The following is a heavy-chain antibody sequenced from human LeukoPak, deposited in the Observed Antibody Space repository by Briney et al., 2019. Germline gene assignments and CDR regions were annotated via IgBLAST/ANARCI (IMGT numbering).Heavy chain of an antibody. CDR2: IYYSGST. V-gene: IGHV4-39*01. Sequence: GSLRLSCAASGFTFSSYSMNWVRQPPGKGLEWIGSIYYSGSTYYNPSLKSRVTISVDTSKNQFSLKLSSVTAADTAVYYCARWWITMVRGVRNWFDPWGQGTLVTVSS. CDR1: GFTFSSYSMN. D-gene: IGHD3-10*01. J-gene: IGHJ5*02. CDR3: ARWWITMVRGVRNWFDP.